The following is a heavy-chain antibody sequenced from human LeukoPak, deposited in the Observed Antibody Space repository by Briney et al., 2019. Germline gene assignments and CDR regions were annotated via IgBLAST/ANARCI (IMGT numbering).Heavy chain of an antibody. CDR3: ARLHSAIYYGDDFDI. V-gene: IGHV3-7*03. CDR2: IKEDGSEK. CDR1: GFTFSSYW. D-gene: IGHD1-26*01. J-gene: IGHJ3*02. Sequence: PGGSLRLSCAVSGFTFSSYWMTWVRQAPGKGLEWVAKIKEDGSEKYYVDSVKGRFTVSRDNVKNSLFLQMNSLRAEDTAAYYCARLHSAIYYGDDFDIWGQGTMVTVSS.